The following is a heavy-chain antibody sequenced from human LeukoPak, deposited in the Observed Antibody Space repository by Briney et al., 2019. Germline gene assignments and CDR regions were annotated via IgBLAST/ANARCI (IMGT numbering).Heavy chain of an antibody. CDR2: IYTSGTT. D-gene: IGHD3-16*02. J-gene: IGHJ4*02. Sequence: SETLSLTCTVPGDSISSYYWSWIRQPPGKGLEWIGYIYTSGTTNYNPSLKSRVTISADTSKNQFSLKLSSVTAADTAVYYCAGSLPAPKEFAYWGQGTLVTVSS. CDR1: GDSISSYY. V-gene: IGHV4-4*09. CDR3: AGSLPAPKEFAY.